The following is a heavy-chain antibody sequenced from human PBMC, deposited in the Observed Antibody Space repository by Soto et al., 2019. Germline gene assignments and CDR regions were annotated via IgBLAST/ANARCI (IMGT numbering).Heavy chain of an antibody. CDR3: ARLDGSGNLNVDY. CDR1: GFTFSSYW. V-gene: IGHV3-7*05. CDR2: IKQDGSEK. D-gene: IGHD3-22*01. Sequence: GGSLRLSCAASGFTFSSYWMSWVRQAPGKGLEWVANIKQDGSEKYYVDSVKGRFTISRDNAKNSLYLQMNSLRAEDTAVYYCARLDGSGNLNVDYWGQGTLVTVSS. J-gene: IGHJ4*02.